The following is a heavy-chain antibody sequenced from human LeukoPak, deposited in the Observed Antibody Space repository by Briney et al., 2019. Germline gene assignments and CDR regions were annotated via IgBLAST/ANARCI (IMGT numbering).Heavy chain of an antibody. V-gene: IGHV1-18*01. CDR1: GYTFTSYG. CDR2: ISAYNGNT. D-gene: IGHD3-9*01. Sequence: ASVKVSCKASGYTFTSYGISWVRQAPGQGLEWMGWISAYNGNTNYAQKLQGGVTMTTDTSTSTAYMELRSLTSDDTAVYYCARVPPNYDILTGYQGGAFDIWGQGTMVTVSS. J-gene: IGHJ3*02. CDR3: ARVPPNYDILTGYQGGAFDI.